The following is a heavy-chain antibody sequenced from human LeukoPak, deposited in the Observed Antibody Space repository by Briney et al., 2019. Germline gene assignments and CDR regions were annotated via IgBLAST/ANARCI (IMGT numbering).Heavy chain of an antibody. CDR1: GFTFSSYA. D-gene: IGHD2-2*01. CDR3: ARSTSEAFDI. V-gene: IGHV3-30*03. J-gene: IGHJ3*02. CDR2: TSYDESNK. Sequence: GGSLRLSCAASGFTFSSYAMSWVRQAPGKGLEWVAVTSYDESNKYYADSVKGRFTISRDNSRNTLYLQMNSLRPEDTAMYYCARSTSEAFDIWGQGTVVTVSP.